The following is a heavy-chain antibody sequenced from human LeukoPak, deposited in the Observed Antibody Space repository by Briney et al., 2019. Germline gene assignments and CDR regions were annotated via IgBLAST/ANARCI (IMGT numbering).Heavy chain of an antibody. CDR3: ARHPQGPFDP. CDR1: GGSISSSSYY. J-gene: IGHJ5*02. V-gene: IGHV4-39*01. Sequence: KTSETLSLTCTVSGGSISSSSYYWGWIRQPPGKGLEWIGSIYYSGSTYYNPSLKSRVTISVDTSKNQFSLKLSSVTAADTAVYYCARHPQGPFDPWGQGTLVTVSS. CDR2: IYYSGST.